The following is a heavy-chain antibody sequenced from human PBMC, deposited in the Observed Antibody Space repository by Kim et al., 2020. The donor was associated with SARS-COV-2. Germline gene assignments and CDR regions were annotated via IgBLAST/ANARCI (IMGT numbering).Heavy chain of an antibody. CDR2: IRSKAYGGTT. D-gene: IGHD3-3*01. CDR1: GFTFGDYA. V-gene: IGHV3-49*04. J-gene: IGHJ6*03. CDR3: TRDRTYYDFWSSYYAYYYYYMDV. Sequence: GGSLRLSCTASGFTFGDYAMSWVRQAPGKGLEWVGFIRSKAYGGTTEYAASVKGRFTISRDDSKSIAYLQMNSLKTEDTAVYYCTRDRTYYDFWSSYYAYYYYYMDVWGKGTTVTVSS.